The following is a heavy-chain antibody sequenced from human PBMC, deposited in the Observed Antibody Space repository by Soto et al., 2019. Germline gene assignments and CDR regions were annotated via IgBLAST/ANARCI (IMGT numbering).Heavy chain of an antibody. J-gene: IGHJ4*02. CDR2: IGGKTYGGTT. CDR1: GFTFGDYA. CDR3: TRDGDYHNSGTHGYFHX. Sequence: GGSLRLSCTASGFTFGDYAMSWVRQAPGKGLEWVGFIGGKTYGGTTEYAASVKGRFTIPRDDSKSVAYLQMNSLKTEDTAVYYCTRDGDYHNSGTHGYFHXWGQGTLVTVSX. V-gene: IGHV3-49*04. D-gene: IGHD3-10*01.